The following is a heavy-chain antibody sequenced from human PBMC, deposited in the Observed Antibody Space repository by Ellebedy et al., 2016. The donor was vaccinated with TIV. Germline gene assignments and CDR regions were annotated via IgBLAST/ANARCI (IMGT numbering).Heavy chain of an antibody. Sequence: ASVKVSXXASGYTFTSYYMHWVRQAPGQGLEWMGIINPSGGSTSYAQKFQGRVTMTRDTSTSTVYMELSSLRSEGTAVYYCAREMNYGDYSNDAFDIWGQGTMVTVSS. J-gene: IGHJ3*02. D-gene: IGHD4-17*01. CDR1: GYTFTSYY. V-gene: IGHV1-46*01. CDR2: INPSGGST. CDR3: AREMNYGDYSNDAFDI.